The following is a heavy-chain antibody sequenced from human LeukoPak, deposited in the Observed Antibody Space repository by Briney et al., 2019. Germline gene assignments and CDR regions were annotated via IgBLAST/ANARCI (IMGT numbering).Heavy chain of an antibody. CDR3: AKDRRACSSSSCYYRFDY. CDR2: ISDSGGST. Sequence: QSGGSLRLSCAASEFTFSSYAMSWVRQAPGKGLEWVSAISDSGGSTYYADSVKGRFTVSRDNSKNTMYLQRNSLRAEDTAVYYCAKDRRACSSSSCYYRFDYWGQGTLVTVSS. CDR1: EFTFSSYA. V-gene: IGHV3-23*01. J-gene: IGHJ4*02. D-gene: IGHD2-2*01.